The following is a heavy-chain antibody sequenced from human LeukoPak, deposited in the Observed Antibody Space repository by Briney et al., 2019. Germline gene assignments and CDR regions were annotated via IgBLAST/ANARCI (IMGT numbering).Heavy chain of an antibody. D-gene: IGHD3-22*01. CDR2: VSGSGGST. CDR1: GFTFSSYA. J-gene: IGHJ4*02. CDR3: APRADYYETSDYSDFGY. V-gene: IGHV3-23*01. Sequence: PGGSLRLSCAASGFTFSSYAMTWIRQAPEKGLEWVSAVSGSGGSTYYADPVKGRFTISRDNSKNTLYLQMHSLRAEDTAVYYCAPRADYYETSDYSDFGYWGQGTMVTVSS.